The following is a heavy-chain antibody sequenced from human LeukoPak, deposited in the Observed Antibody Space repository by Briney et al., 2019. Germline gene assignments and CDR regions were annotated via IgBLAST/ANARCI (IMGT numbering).Heavy chain of an antibody. Sequence: GGSLRLSCAASGFTFDDYAMHWVRQAPGKGLEWVSGISWNSGSMDYADSVKGRFTISRDNAKNSLYLQMNSLRAEDTAVYYCAKAPMVRVPTGAFDIWGQGTMVTVSS. CDR1: GFTFDDYA. CDR3: AKAPMVRVPTGAFDI. V-gene: IGHV3-9*01. D-gene: IGHD3-10*01. CDR2: ISWNSGSM. J-gene: IGHJ3*02.